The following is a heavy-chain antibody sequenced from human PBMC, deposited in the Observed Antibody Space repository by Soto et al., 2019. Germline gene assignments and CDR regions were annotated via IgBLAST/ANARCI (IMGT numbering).Heavy chain of an antibody. CDR2: ISSSSYI. Sequence: GGSLRLSCAASGFTFSSYSMNWVRQAPGKGLEWVSSISSSSYIYYADSVKGRFTISRDNAKNSLYLQMNSLRAEDTAVYYCARVIVVVPAAIRGNDAFDIWGQGTMVTVSS. D-gene: IGHD2-2*01. V-gene: IGHV3-21*01. CDR3: ARVIVVVPAAIRGNDAFDI. J-gene: IGHJ3*02. CDR1: GFTFSSYS.